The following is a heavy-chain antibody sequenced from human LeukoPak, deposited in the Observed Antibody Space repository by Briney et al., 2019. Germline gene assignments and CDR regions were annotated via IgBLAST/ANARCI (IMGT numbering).Heavy chain of an antibody. J-gene: IGHJ4*02. CDR2: VYYSGST. CDR3: ARGHPWQHLPESAFDY. CDR1: GGSISSYY. Sequence: SETLSLTCTVSGGSISSYYWSWIRQPPGKGPEWIGYVYYSGSTNYKSSLKSRVSISVDTSKNQFSLKLSSVTAADTAVYYCARGHPWQHLPESAFDYWGQGTLVTVSS. V-gene: IGHV4-59*01.